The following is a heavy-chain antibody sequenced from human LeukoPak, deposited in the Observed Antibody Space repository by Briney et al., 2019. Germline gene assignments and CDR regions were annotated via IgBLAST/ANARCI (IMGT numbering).Heavy chain of an antibody. D-gene: IGHD3-10*01. CDR2: IYYSGST. CDR1: GGSISSSSYY. Sequence: PSETLSLTCTVSGGSISSSSYYWGWIRQPPGKGLEWIGSIYYSGSTYSNPSLRSRVTKSVDTSKNQFSLKLSSVTAADTAVYYCARHRIGEQLQIHPYYFDYWGQGTLVTVSS. CDR3: ARHRIGEQLQIHPYYFDY. J-gene: IGHJ4*02. V-gene: IGHV4-39*01.